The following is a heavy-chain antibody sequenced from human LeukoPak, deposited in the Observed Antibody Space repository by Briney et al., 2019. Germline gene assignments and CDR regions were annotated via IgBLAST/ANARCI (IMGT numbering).Heavy chain of an antibody. CDR2: ITTSSSYI. Sequence: PGGSLRLSCAASGFTFSTYYMNWVRQAPGKGLEWVSSITTSSSYIYYADSVKGRFTISRDNAKNSLYLQMNSLRAEDTAVYYCARDAGGEVRAFDIWGQGTMVTVSS. CDR3: ARDAGGEVRAFDI. J-gene: IGHJ3*02. V-gene: IGHV3-21*01. CDR1: GFTFSTYY. D-gene: IGHD3-10*01.